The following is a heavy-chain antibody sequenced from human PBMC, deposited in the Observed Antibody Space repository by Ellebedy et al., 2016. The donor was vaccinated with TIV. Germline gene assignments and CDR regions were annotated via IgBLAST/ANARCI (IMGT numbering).Heavy chain of an antibody. Sequence: ASVKVSXXASGYTFTSYYMHWVRQAPGQGLEWMGIINPSGGSTSYAQKFQGRVTMTRDTSTSTVYMELSSLRSEDTAVYYCARGPEYCSSTSCRFDPWGQGTLVTVSS. V-gene: IGHV1-46*01. D-gene: IGHD2-2*01. CDR2: INPSGGST. CDR3: ARGPEYCSSTSCRFDP. J-gene: IGHJ5*02. CDR1: GYTFTSYY.